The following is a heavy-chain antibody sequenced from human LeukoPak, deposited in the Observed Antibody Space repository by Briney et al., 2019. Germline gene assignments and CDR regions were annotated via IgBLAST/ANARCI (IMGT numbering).Heavy chain of an antibody. CDR1: GGSISSFY. J-gene: IGHJ4*02. CDR3: ARGLDDSGYFDY. CDR2: IYYSGST. D-gene: IGHD1-26*01. V-gene: IGHV4-59*01. Sequence: PSETLSLTCTVSGGSISSFYWSWIRQPPGKGLEWIGYIYYSGSTNYNPSLKSRVTISVDTSKNQFSLELSSVTAADTAVYYCARGLDDSGYFDYWGQGTLVTVSS.